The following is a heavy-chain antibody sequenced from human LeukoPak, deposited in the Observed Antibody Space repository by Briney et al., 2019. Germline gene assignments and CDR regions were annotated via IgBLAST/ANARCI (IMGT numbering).Heavy chain of an antibody. V-gene: IGHV4-59*01. CDR2: IYYSRST. Sequence: SVTLSLTCTVSSGSISSYYWSWIRQPPGKALEWIRYIYYSRSTNYNPSLESRVIISIDTSKNQFSLGLGSVTAAEPAGYFCARGGGYYSDSSGGEFDYWGQGTLVTVSS. CDR1: SGSISSYY. D-gene: IGHD3-22*01. J-gene: IGHJ4*02. CDR3: ARGGGYYSDSSGGEFDY.